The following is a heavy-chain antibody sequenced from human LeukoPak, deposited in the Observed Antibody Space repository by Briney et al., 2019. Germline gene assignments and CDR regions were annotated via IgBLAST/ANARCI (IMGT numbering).Heavy chain of an antibody. CDR3: ARPNAWFGEVYYYYYGMDV. CDR2: MNPNSGNT. CDR1: GYTFTSYD. J-gene: IGHJ6*02. D-gene: IGHD3-10*01. V-gene: IGHV1-8*01. Sequence: ASVMVSCKASGYTFTSYDINWVRQATGQGLEWMGWMNPNSGNTGYAQKFQGRVTMTRNTSISTAYMELSSLRSEDTAVYYCARPNAWFGEVYYYYYGMDVWGQGTTVTVSS.